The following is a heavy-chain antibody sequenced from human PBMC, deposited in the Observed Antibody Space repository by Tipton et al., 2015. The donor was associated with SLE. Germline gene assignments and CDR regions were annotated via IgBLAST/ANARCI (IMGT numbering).Heavy chain of an antibody. CDR3: ARDCTTGVCYTTSFDY. V-gene: IGHV4-34*01. CDR1: GGSFSDYS. J-gene: IGHJ4*02. CDR2: INRSGST. Sequence: LRLSCAVYGGSFSDYSWSWIRQPPGKGLEWIWEINRSGSTNYNPSLKSRVTISIDTSKNQFSLRLSSVTAADTAVYYCARDCTTGVCYTTSFDYWGQGTLVTVSP. D-gene: IGHD2-8*01.